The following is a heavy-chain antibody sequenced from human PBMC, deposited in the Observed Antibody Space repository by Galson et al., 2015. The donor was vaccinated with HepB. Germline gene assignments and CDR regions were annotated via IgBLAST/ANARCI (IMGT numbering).Heavy chain of an antibody. CDR2: IYYSGST. Sequence: ETLSLTCTVSGGSISSSRYYWGWIRQPPGKGLEWIGSIYYSGSTYYNTSLKSRVTISVDTSKNQFSLRLSSVTAADTAVYYCARRAAYYCGSGSWYYFDYWGQGTLVTVSS. CDR1: GGSISSSRYY. CDR3: ARRAAYYCGSGSWYYFDY. J-gene: IGHJ4*02. V-gene: IGHV4-39*01. D-gene: IGHD3-10*01.